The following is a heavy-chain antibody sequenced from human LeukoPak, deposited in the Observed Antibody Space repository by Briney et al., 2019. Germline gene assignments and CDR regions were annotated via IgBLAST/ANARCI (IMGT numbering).Heavy chain of an antibody. V-gene: IGHV3-48*03. Sequence: GGSLRLSCAASGFTFSSYEMNWVRQAPGKGLEWVSYISSSGSTIYYADSVKGRFTISRDNAKNSLYLQMNSLRAEDTAVYYCARDSVYYGSGDSDYWGQGTLVTVSS. D-gene: IGHD3-10*01. CDR3: ARDSVYYGSGDSDY. J-gene: IGHJ4*02. CDR2: ISSSGSTI. CDR1: GFTFSSYE.